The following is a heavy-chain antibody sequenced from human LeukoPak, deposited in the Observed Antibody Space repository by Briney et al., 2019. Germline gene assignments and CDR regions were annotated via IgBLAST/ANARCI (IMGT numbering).Heavy chain of an antibody. V-gene: IGHV3-48*01. CDR2: IGGSSSAI. J-gene: IGHJ6*02. CDR3: ARVGFPIIHYYYNMDV. Sequence: GGSLRLSCAASGFTFSCYSMNWVRQAPGKGLEWVSYIGGSSSAIYYADSVRGRFTISRDNAKNSLYLHMNSLRAEDTAVYYCARVGFPIIHYYYNMDVWGQGTTVTVSS. D-gene: IGHD1-26*01. CDR1: GFTFSCYS.